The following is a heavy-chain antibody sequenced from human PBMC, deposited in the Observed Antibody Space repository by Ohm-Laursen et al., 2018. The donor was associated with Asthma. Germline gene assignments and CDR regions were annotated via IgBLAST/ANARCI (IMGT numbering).Heavy chain of an antibody. CDR2: ISYDGSNK. Sequence: SLRLSCTASGFTFSSYGMHWVRQAPGKGLEWVAVISYDGSNKYYADSVKGRFTISRDNSKNTLYLQMNSLRAEDTAVYYCARAPLLSVYYYGMDVWGQGTTVTVSS. V-gene: IGHV3-30*03. CDR3: ARAPLLSVYYYGMDV. D-gene: IGHD2-21*01. J-gene: IGHJ6*02. CDR1: GFTFSSYG.